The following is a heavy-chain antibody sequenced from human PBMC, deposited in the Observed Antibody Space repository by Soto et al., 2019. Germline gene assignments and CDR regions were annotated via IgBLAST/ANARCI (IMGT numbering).Heavy chain of an antibody. Sequence: QVQLVQSGAEVKKPGASVKVSCKASGYTFTGYYMHWVRQAPGQGLEWMGWINPNSGGTNYAQKFQGRVTMTRDTSISTAYMELSRLRSDDTAVYYCARDPSSSGSPPINWCYPWGQGTLVTVSS. D-gene: IGHD6-13*01. CDR2: INPNSGGT. V-gene: IGHV1-2*02. CDR3: ARDPSSSGSPPINWCYP. J-gene: IGHJ5*02. CDR1: GYTFTGYY.